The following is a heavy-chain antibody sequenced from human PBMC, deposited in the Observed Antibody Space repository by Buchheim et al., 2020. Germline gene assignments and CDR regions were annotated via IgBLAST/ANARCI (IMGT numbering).Heavy chain of an antibody. D-gene: IGHD1-7*01. Sequence: EVQLVESGGGLVQPGGSLRLSCAASGFTFSSYSMNWVRQAPGKGLEWVSYISSSSTIYYAHSVKGRFTISRDNAKNSLYLQMNSLRDEDTAVYYCARAVYNWNYRASIFDYWGQGTL. CDR2: ISSSSTI. CDR3: ARAVYNWNYRASIFDY. J-gene: IGHJ4*02. V-gene: IGHV3-48*02. CDR1: GFTFSSYS.